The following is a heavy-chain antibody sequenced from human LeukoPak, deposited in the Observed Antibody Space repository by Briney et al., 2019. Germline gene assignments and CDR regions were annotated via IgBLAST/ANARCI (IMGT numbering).Heavy chain of an antibody. Sequence: PSETLTLTCTVSGSISSYYWSWIRQPPGKELQWIGHSYYTGSPNYNPSLKSRVTISVDTPKNQFSLKLSSVTAADTAVYYCAGVRSTVGRRTFDYWGEGTLVTVSS. CDR2: SYYTGSP. J-gene: IGHJ4*02. CDR1: GSISSYY. D-gene: IGHD4-23*01. V-gene: IGHV4-59*08. CDR3: AGVRSTVGRRTFDY.